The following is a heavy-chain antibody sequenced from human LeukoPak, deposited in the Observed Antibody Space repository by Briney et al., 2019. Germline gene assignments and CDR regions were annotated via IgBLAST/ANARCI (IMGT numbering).Heavy chain of an antibody. D-gene: IGHD6-19*01. V-gene: IGHV3-48*04. CDR1: GFTFSSNG. CDR2: ISATGGTI. Sequence: SGGSLRLSCAASGFTFSSNGMNWVRQAPGKGLEWVSYISATGGTIYYADSVKGRFTISRDNAKNSLYLQMNSLRAEDTAVYYCARPLSSGGYWGQGTLVTVSS. J-gene: IGHJ4*02. CDR3: ARPLSSGGY.